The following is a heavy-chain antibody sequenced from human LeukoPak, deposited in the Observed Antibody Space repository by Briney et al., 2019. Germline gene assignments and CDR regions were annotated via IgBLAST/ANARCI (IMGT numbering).Heavy chain of an antibody. D-gene: IGHD2-21*02. CDR3: ARDRCSNSDCPFDY. Sequence: PGGSLRLSCVGSGFTFGVHGMNWLRQAPGKGLEWVSFISTSSTYIKYADSLKGRFTVSRDNVKISLYMQMSSLTAEDTAVYYCARDRCSNSDCPFDYWGQGTLVTVSS. CDR1: GFTFGVHG. J-gene: IGHJ4*02. CDR2: ISTSSTYI. V-gene: IGHV3-21*06.